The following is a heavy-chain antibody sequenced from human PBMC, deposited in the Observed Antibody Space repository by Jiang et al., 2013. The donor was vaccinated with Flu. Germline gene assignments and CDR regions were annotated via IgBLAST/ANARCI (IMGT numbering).Heavy chain of an antibody. CDR3: ARASQDSHALRPQLSFDY. Sequence: TCTVSGGSSVLITGAGSGSPQGRDWSGLDISITVGSTNYNPSLESRVTVSVDLSKNELSLKMSSVTAADTAVYYCARASQDSHALRPQLSFDYWGQGTPVTVSS. CDR2: SITVGST. CDR1: GGSSVLIT. J-gene: IGHJ4*02. V-gene: IGHV4-59*01. D-gene: IGHD2-8*01.